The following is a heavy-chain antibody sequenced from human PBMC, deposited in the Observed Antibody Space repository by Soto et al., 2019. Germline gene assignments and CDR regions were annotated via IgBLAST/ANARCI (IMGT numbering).Heavy chain of an antibody. D-gene: IGHD2-2*01. V-gene: IGHV6-1*01. J-gene: IGHJ4*02. CDR3: VRTSLPTDTYLARPFDY. CDR1: GDSVSSTSST. CDR2: TYYRSRWYT. Sequence: SQTLSLTCDISGDSVSSTSSTWHWIRQSPSRGPEWLGRTYYRSRWYTDYEVSVESRITISPDTSKNQVSLQLTSVTPEDTAMYYCVRTSLPTDTYLARPFDYWGQGSLVTVSS.